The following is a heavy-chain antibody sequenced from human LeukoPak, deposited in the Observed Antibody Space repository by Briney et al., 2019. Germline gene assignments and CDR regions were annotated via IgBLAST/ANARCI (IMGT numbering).Heavy chain of an antibody. Sequence: GESLKISCKGSGYRFTSYWIGWVRPMPGKGLEWMGIIYPGDSDTRYSPSFQGQVTISADKSISTAYLQWSSLKASDTAMYYCARNGYSYGGYCYYYMDVWGKGTTVTVSS. CDR3: ARNGYSYGGYCYYYMDV. CDR2: IYPGDSDT. D-gene: IGHD5-18*01. J-gene: IGHJ6*03. V-gene: IGHV5-51*01. CDR1: GYRFTSYW.